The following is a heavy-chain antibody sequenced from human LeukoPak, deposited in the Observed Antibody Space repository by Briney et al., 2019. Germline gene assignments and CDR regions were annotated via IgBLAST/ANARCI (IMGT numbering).Heavy chain of an antibody. CDR2: INPSGGST. CDR1: GYTFINYY. V-gene: IGHV1-46*01. CDR3: ARDSDAVDDAFDI. J-gene: IGHJ3*02. Sequence: ASVKVSCKASGYTFINYYMHWVRRAPGQGLEWMGIINPSGGSTIYAQKFQGRVTMTRDTSTTTVNMELSSLRSEDTAVYYCARDSDAVDDAFDIWGQGTVVTVSS. D-gene: IGHD6-19*01.